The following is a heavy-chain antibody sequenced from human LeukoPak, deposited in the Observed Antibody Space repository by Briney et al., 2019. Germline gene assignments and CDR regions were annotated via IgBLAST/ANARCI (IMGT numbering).Heavy chain of an antibody. D-gene: IGHD1-26*01. CDR1: GGSISTYY. V-gene: IGHV4-59*01. Sequence: SETLSLTCTVSGGSISTYYWSWIRQPPGKGLEWIGYIYYSGSTNYNPSLKSRVTISLDTSKNQFSLKLSSLSAADTAVYYCARYKGIVGATTNNWFDPWGQGTLVTVSS. CDR2: IYYSGST. J-gene: IGHJ5*02. CDR3: ARYKGIVGATTNNWFDP.